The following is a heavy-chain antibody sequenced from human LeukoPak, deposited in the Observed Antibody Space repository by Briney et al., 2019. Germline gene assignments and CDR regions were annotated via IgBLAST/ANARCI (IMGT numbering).Heavy chain of an antibody. D-gene: IGHD2-2*01. CDR1: GFTFSNYG. V-gene: IGHV3-30*02. J-gene: IGHJ4*02. CDR2: VRYDETTK. CDR3: AKDVPTAYFDY. Sequence: GGSLRLSCAASGFTFSNYGMHWVRQAPGKGLEWVAFVRYDETTKFYADSVKGRFTISRDNSKTTLYLQMDSLRAEDTAVYYCAKDVPTAYFDYWGQGTLVTVSS.